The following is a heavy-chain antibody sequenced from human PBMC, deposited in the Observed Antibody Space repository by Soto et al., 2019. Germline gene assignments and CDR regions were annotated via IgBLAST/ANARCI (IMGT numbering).Heavy chain of an antibody. Sequence: LKIPCRGSGYKCVGYGSGWMRQMTVKGLELIGIIYPSDSDTRYRPSFQGQVTISADKSISSAYLQWSSLRASDTFIYYCARGGESSRTVVYWGQGTTVTVS. CDR2: IYPSDSDT. V-gene: IGHV5-51*01. J-gene: IGHJ4*02. CDR3: ARGGESSRTVVY. CDR1: GYKCVGYG.